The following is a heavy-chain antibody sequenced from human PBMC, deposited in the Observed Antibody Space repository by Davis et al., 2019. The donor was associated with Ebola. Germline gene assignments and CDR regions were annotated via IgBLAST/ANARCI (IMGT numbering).Heavy chain of an antibody. D-gene: IGHD5-18*01. J-gene: IGHJ4*02. CDR3: ARGRYSYGYFDY. V-gene: IGHV4-38-2*02. CDR2: IYHSGST. CDR1: GGSISSGYY. Sequence: SETLPLTCTVSGGSISSGYYWGWIRQPPGKGLGWIGTIYHSGSTYYNPSLESRVTISLDTSKNQFSLKLSSVTAADTAVYYCARGRYSYGYFDYWGQGTLVTVSP.